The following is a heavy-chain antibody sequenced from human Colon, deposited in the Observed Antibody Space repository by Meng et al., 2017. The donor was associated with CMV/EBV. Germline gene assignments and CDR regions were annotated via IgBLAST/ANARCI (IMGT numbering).Heavy chain of an antibody. CDR3: ARRSNLGSSGASYLDH. J-gene: IGHJ4*02. CDR2: IIWNGATT. Sequence: GESLKISCAASGFTFDDYAMSWVRQPPGKGLEWVSGIIWNGATTAYAESVKGRFTVSRDNAKSSLSLQMNSLRSEDTALYYCARRSNLGSSGASYLDHWGQGILVTVSS. CDR1: GFTFDDYA. V-gene: IGHV3-20*04. D-gene: IGHD6-6*01.